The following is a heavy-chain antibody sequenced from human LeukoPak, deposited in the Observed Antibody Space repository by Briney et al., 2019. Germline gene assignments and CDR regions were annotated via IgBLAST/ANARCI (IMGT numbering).Heavy chain of an antibody. CDR2: IYYSGST. D-gene: IGHD6-6*01. CDR1: GGSISSYY. V-gene: IGHV4-59*01. Sequence: PSETLSLTCTVSGGSISSYYWSWIRQPPGKGLEWIGYIYYSGSTNYNPSLKSRVTISVDTSKNQFSLKLSSETAADTAVYYCARADLYSSSSFNWFDPWGQGTLVTVSS. CDR3: ARADLYSSSSFNWFDP. J-gene: IGHJ5*02.